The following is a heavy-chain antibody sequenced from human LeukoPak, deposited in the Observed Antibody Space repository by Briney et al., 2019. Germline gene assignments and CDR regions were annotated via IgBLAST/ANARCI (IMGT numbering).Heavy chain of an antibody. Sequence: GASVKASCKASGGTFSSYAISWVRQAPGQGLGWMGGIIPIFGTANYAQKFQGRVTITADESTSTAYMELSSLRSEDTAVYYCARAEYYYDSNGYLHFDYWGQGTLVTVSS. CDR1: GGTFSSYA. CDR2: IIPIFGTA. J-gene: IGHJ4*02. D-gene: IGHD3-22*01. CDR3: ARAEYYYDSNGYLHFDY. V-gene: IGHV1-69*01.